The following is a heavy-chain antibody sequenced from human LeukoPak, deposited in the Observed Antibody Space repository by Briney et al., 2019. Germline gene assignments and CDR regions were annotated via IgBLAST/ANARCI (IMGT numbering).Heavy chain of an antibody. Sequence: SETLSLTCIVSGYSISTGYYWGWIRQPPGKGLEWIGNIHHSGSTYYNPSLKSRVTISVDTSKNQFSLKLSSVTAADTAVYYCARKLGYLGYYGMDVWGQGTTVTVSS. V-gene: IGHV4-38-2*02. CDR1: GYSISTGYY. D-gene: IGHD2-15*01. CDR2: IHHSGST. J-gene: IGHJ6*02. CDR3: ARKLGYLGYYGMDV.